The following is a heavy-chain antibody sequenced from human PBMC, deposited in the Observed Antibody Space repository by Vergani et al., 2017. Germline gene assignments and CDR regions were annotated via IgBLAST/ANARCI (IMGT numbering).Heavy chain of an antibody. D-gene: IGHD1-26*01. V-gene: IGHV4-39*01. CDR3: ARPGSSVYYYGMDV. J-gene: IGHJ6*02. CDR2: IYYSGST. CDR1: GGSISSSSYY. Sequence: QVQLQESGPGLVKPSETLSLTCTVSGGSISSSSYYWGWIRQPPGKGLEWIGSIYYSGSTYYNPSLKSRVTISVDTSKNQFSLKLSSVTAADTAVYYCARPGSSVYYYGMDVWGQGTTVTVSS.